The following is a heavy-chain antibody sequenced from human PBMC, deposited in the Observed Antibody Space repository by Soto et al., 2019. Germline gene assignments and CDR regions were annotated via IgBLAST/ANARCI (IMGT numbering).Heavy chain of an antibody. J-gene: IGHJ4*02. CDR2: IYSGGST. V-gene: IGHV3-53*01. CDR1: GFTVSSNY. D-gene: IGHD5-12*01. Sequence: PGGSLRLSXAASGFTVSSNYMSWVRQAPGKGLEWVSVIYSGGSTYYADSVKGRFTISRDNSKNTLYLQMNSLRAEDTAVYYCARSNSGYPFYYFDYWGQGTLVTVSS. CDR3: ARSNSGYPFYYFDY.